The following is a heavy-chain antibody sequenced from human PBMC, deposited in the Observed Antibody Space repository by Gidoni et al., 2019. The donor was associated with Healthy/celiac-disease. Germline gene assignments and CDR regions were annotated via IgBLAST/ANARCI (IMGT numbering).Heavy chain of an antibody. V-gene: IGHV3-30*18. CDR3: AKDQGAVGDAFDI. CDR1: GFTFSSYG. D-gene: IGHD6-19*01. Sequence: VRLVASGGGVVQPGRSLRLSCAASGFTFSSYGMHWVRQAPGKGLGWVAVISYDGSNKYYADSVKGRFTISRDNSKNTLYLQMNSLRAEDTAVYYCAKDQGAVGDAFDIWGQGTMVTVSS. CDR2: ISYDGSNK. J-gene: IGHJ3*02.